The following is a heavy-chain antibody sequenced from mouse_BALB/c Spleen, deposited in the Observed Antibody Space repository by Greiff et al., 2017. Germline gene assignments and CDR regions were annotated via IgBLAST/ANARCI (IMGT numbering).Heavy chain of an antibody. D-gene: IGHD2-4*01. CDR3: ARSDDYEYYFDY. Sequence: QVQLQQSGAELAKPGASVKMSCKASGYTFTSYWMHWVKQRPGQGLEWIGYINPSTGYTEYNQKFKDKATLTADKSSSTAYMQLSSLTSEDSAVYYCARSDDYEYYFDYWGQGTTLTVSS. V-gene: IGHV1-7*01. CDR2: INPSTGYT. CDR1: GYTFTSYW. J-gene: IGHJ2*01.